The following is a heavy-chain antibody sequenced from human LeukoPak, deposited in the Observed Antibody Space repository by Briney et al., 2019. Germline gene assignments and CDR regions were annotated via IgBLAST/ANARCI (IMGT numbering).Heavy chain of an antibody. Sequence: GGSLRLSCAAPGLSFSFYAMSWVRQAQGKGLEWVSSISGGGAGTYYADSVRGRFTNSRDNPKNTLYLQLNSLGVEDTAIYYCAKLLRAGRILTISLESWGQGTLVTVSS. J-gene: IGHJ4*02. V-gene: IGHV3-23*01. CDR1: GLSFSFYA. D-gene: IGHD2/OR15-2a*01. CDR2: ISGGGAGT. CDR3: AKLLRAGRILTISLES.